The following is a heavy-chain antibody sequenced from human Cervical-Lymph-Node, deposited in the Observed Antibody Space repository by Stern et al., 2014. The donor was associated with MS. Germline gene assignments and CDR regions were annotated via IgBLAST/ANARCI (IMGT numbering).Heavy chain of an antibody. CDR3: AKARTLYYFNYDMDV. Sequence: VQLVESGAEVKKPGSSVKVSCKASGGTFSIYGFNWVRQAPGQGLEWVGGIVPNFGTAHFAQRFQGRVTITADKSATTVYMNLSSLRSDDTAVYYCAKARTLYYFNYDMDVWGQGTTVIVSS. V-gene: IGHV1-69*06. CDR1: GGTFSIYG. J-gene: IGHJ6*02. D-gene: IGHD3-16*01. CDR2: IVPNFGTA.